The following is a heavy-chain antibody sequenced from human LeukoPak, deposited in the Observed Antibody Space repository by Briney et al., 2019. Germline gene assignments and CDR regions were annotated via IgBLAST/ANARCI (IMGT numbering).Heavy chain of an antibody. CDR3: ARDRTLTVYYYYYMDV. CDR1: GDTFTGYC. CDR2: INPNSGGT. J-gene: IGHJ6*03. Sequence: ASGKVSCKASGDTFTGYCMHWVRQAPGQGLEWMGWINPNSGGTNYAQKFQGRVTMTRDTSISTAYMELSRLRSDDTAVYYCARDRTLTVYYYYYMDVWGKGTTVTVSS. V-gene: IGHV1-2*02. D-gene: IGHD4-17*01.